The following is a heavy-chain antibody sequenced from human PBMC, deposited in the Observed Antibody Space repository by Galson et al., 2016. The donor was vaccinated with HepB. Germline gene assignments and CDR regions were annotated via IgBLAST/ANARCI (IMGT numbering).Heavy chain of an antibody. D-gene: IGHD6-6*01. V-gene: IGHV3-53*01. CDR3: AIVGFHESRL. CDR1: GFRVSIHY. Sequence: SLRLSCAVSGFRVSIHYMIWVRQSPGKGLDFVSVIYSGGNRDYADSVRGRFTVSRDYSTNTPYLQMDKLRAGDTAVYYCAIVGFHESRLWGQGTLVTVSS. J-gene: IGHJ4*02. CDR2: IYSGGNR.